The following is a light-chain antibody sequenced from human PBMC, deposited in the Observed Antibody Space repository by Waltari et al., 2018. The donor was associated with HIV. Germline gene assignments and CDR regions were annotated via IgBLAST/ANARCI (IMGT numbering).Light chain of an antibody. J-gene: IGLJ2*01. Sequence: QSALTQPASVSGSPGQSITISCPGTSHDFGSYNLVPWYQQHPGKAPKLMIYEVNKRPSGVSNRFSGSKSGNSASLTISGLQTEDEADYYCCSYAGSREVFGGGTKLTVL. V-gene: IGLV2-23*02. CDR3: CSYAGSREV. CDR1: SHDFGSYNL. CDR2: EVN.